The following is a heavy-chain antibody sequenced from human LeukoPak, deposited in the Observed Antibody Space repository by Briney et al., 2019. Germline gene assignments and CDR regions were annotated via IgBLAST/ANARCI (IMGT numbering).Heavy chain of an antibody. CDR2: ISGSGGST. Sequence: PGGSLRLSCAASGFTFSSYAMGWVRQAPGKGLEWVSAISGSGGSTYYADSVKGRFTISRDNSKNTLYLQMNSLRAEDTAVYYCAKQLSSRRYYYYYYGMDVWGQGTTVTVSS. D-gene: IGHD6-13*01. CDR1: GFTFSSYA. J-gene: IGHJ6*02. CDR3: AKQLSSRRYYYYYYGMDV. V-gene: IGHV3-23*01.